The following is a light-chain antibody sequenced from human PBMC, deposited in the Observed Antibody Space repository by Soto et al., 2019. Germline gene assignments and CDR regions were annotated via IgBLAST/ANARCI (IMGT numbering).Light chain of an antibody. J-gene: IGLJ2*01. Sequence: QSVLTQPPSVSGAPGQRVTISCTGSSSNIGAGYDVHWYQQLPGTAPKLLIYGNSNRPSGVPERVSGSKSGTSASLAIVGLQAEDEAEYYCQSYDNSLRPHVVFGGATKLTVL. V-gene: IGLV1-40*01. CDR1: SSNIGAGYD. CDR3: QSYDNSLRPHVV. CDR2: GNS.